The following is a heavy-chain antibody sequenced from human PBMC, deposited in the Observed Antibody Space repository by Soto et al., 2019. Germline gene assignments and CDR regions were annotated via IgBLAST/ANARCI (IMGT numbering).Heavy chain of an antibody. V-gene: IGHV4-34*01. CDR3: ARGGYCSGGSCYARRPPPWYYYYMDV. J-gene: IGHJ6*03. Sequence: PSVTLCLTCAVVCGSFIGYDWRWIRQPPGKGLEWIGEINHSGSTNYNPSLKSRVTISVDTSKNQFSLKLSSVTAADTAVYYCARGGYCSGGSCYARRPPPWYYYYMDVWGKGTTVTVSS. D-gene: IGHD2-15*01. CDR1: CGSFIGYD. CDR2: INHSGST.